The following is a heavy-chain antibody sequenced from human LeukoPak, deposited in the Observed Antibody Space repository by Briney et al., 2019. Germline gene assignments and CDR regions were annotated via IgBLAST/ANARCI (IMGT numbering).Heavy chain of an antibody. CDR3: VRARFTTFVYY. V-gene: IGHV3-11*05. J-gene: IGHJ4*02. CDR1: GFTFKDFY. CDR2: INHLGSQT. Sequence: PGGSLRLSCAASGFTFKDFYMSWVRQAPGKGLEWVSYINHLGSQTDYADSVKGRFTISRDNAKNSLSLQMNNLSVDDTAVYYRVRARFTTFVYYWGQGTLVTVSS. D-gene: IGHD1-1*01.